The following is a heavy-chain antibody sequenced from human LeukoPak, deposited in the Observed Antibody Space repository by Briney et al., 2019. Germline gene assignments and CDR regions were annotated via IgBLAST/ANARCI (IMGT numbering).Heavy chain of an antibody. CDR2: IIPILGIA. D-gene: IGHD2-2*01. V-gene: IGHV1-69*04. CDR1: GRTFSSYA. J-gene: IGHJ3*02. Sequence: SVKVSCKASGRTFSSYAISWVRQAPGQGREWMGRIIPILGIANYEQKFQGRVTITADKYTRTAYMELSSLRSEDTAVYYCARGPDIVVLNNAFDIWGQGTMVTVSS. CDR3: ARGPDIVVLNNAFDI.